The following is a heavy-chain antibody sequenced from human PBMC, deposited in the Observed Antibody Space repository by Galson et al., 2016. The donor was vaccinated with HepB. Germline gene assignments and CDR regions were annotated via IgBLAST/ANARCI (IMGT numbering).Heavy chain of an antibody. CDR3: ARDMFSPGIPDY. D-gene: IGHD1-1*01. Sequence: SLRLSCAASGFSFSSHSMHWVRQAPGKGLEWVALISYDGSYKYYADSVQGRFTISRDNPKNTLYLQMYSLRAEDTALYYCARDMFSPGIPDYWGQGTLVTVSS. CDR1: GFSFSSHS. CDR2: ISYDGSYK. V-gene: IGHV3-30*04. J-gene: IGHJ4*02.